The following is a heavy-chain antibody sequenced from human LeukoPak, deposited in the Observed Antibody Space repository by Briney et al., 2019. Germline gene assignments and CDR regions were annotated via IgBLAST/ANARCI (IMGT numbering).Heavy chain of an antibody. Sequence: PGGSLRLSCAASGFTFSSYGMHWVRQAPGKGLELVAVIWYDGSNKNYADSVKGRFTISRDNSKNTLNLQMDSLRAEDTAVYYCARDTGVAGSPIPGGYWGQGTLVTVSS. J-gene: IGHJ4*02. V-gene: IGHV3-33*01. CDR3: ARDTGVAGSPIPGGY. D-gene: IGHD6-19*01. CDR1: GFTFSSYG. CDR2: IWYDGSNK.